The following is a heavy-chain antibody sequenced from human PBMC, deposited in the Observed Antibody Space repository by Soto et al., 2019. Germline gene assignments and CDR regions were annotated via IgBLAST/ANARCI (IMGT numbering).Heavy chain of an antibody. CDR2: IYYSGST. CDR1: GGSISSSSYY. CDR3: ARRHSDWYLDY. D-gene: IGHD6-19*01. V-gene: IGHV4-39*01. J-gene: IGHJ4*02. Sequence: PSETLSLTCTVSGGSISSSSYYWGWIRQPPGKGLEWSGSIYYSGSTYYNPSLKSRVTISVDTSKNQFSLKLRSVTAADTAVYCCARRHSDWYLDYWGQGTLVTVSS.